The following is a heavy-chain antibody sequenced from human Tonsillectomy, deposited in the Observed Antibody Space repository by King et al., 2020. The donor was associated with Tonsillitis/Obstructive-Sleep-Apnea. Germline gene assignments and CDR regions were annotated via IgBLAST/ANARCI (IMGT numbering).Heavy chain of an antibody. CDR1: GGTFSSYA. J-gene: IGHJ6*03. V-gene: IGHV1-69*01. Sequence: QLVQSGAEVKKPGSSVKVSCKASGGTFSSYAISWVRQAPGQGLEWMGGIIPIFGTSNYAQKFQGRVTITADESTSTAYMVLSSLRSEDTAVYYCARDSLNYANYYYMDVWGKGTTVTVSS. D-gene: IGHD1-7*01. CDR2: IIPIFGTS. CDR3: ARDSLNYANYYYMDV.